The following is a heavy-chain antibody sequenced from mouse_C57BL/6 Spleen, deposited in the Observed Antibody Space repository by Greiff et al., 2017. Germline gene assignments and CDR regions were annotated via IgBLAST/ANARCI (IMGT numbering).Heavy chain of an antibody. CDR3: ARGSQSYYYAMDY. Sequence: QVQLQQPGAELVKPGASVKLSCKASGYTFTSYWMHWVKQRPGQGLEWIGMIHPNSGSTNYNEKFKSKATLTVDTSSSTAYMQLSSLTSEDSAVYYCARGSQSYYYAMDYWGQGTSVTVSS. CDR1: GYTFTSYW. V-gene: IGHV1-64*01. J-gene: IGHJ4*01. CDR2: IHPNSGST.